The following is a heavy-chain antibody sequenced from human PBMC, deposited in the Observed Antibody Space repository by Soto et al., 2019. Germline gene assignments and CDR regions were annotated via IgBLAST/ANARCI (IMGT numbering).Heavy chain of an antibody. V-gene: IGHV6-1*01. CDR3: AREGGYYDSSGYYYYYYGMDV. CDR1: GDSVSSNSAA. D-gene: IGHD3-22*01. Sequence: SQTLSLTCAISGDSVSSNSAAWNWIRQSPSRGLEWLGRTYYRSKWYNDYAVSVKSRITINPDTSKNQFSLQLNSVTPEDTAVYYCAREGGYYDSSGYYYYYYGMDVWGQGTTVTVSS. J-gene: IGHJ6*02. CDR2: TYYRSKWYN.